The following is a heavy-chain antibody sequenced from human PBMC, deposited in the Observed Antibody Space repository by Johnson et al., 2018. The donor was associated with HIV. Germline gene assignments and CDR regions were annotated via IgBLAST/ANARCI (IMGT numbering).Heavy chain of an antibody. D-gene: IGHD1-26*01. CDR1: GFTFSSYD. J-gene: IGHJ3*02. CDR2: IGTAGDT. CDR3: ARGLWATTPGGAFDI. Sequence: QLVESGGGLVQPGGSLRLSCAASGFTFSSYDMHWVRQATGKGLEWVSAIGTAGDTYYPGSVKGRFTISRENAKNSLYLQMNSLRAGDTAVYYCARGLWATTPGGAFDIWGQGTMVTVSS. V-gene: IGHV3-13*01.